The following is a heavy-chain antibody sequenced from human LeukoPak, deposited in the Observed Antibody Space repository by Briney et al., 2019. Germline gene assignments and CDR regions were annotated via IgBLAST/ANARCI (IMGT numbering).Heavy chain of an antibody. CDR3: AGHLNSSSWFAFDI. Sequence: GESLQISCKGSGYSFTSYWIGWVRQMPGKGLEWMGIIYPGDSDTRYSPSFQGQVTISADKSISTAYLQWSSLQASDTAMYYCAGHLNSSSWFAFDIWGQGTMVTVSS. D-gene: IGHD6-13*01. J-gene: IGHJ3*02. CDR2: IYPGDSDT. CDR1: GYSFTSYW. V-gene: IGHV5-51*01.